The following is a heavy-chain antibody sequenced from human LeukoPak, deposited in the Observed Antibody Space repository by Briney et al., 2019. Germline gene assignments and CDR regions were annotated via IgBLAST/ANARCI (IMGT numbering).Heavy chain of an antibody. CDR3: ASSYSSGWHYYYYYMDV. D-gene: IGHD6-19*01. V-gene: IGHV4-38-2*02. CDR2: IYTSGST. J-gene: IGHJ6*03. Sequence: SETLSLTCTVSGYSISSGYYWGWIRQPPGKGLEWIGRIYTSGSTNYNPSLKSRVTMSVDTSKNQFSLKLSSVTAADTAVYYCASSYSSGWHYYYYYMDVWGKGTTVTVSS. CDR1: GYSISSGYY.